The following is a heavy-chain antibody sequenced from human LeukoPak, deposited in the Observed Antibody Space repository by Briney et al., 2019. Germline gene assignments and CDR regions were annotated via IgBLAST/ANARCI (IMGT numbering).Heavy chain of an antibody. Sequence: GRSLRLSCAASGFTFSSYGMHWVRQAPGKGLEWVAVISYDGSNKYYADSVKGRFTISRDNSKSTLYLQMNSLRAEDTAVYYCAKGIAVAGTLLTPPDCWGQGTLVTVSS. V-gene: IGHV3-30*18. CDR3: AKGIAVAGTLLTPPDC. CDR1: GFTFSSYG. J-gene: IGHJ4*02. D-gene: IGHD6-19*01. CDR2: ISYDGSNK.